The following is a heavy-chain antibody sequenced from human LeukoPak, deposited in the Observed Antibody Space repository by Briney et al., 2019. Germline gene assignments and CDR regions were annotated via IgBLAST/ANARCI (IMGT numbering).Heavy chain of an antibody. J-gene: IGHJ4*02. CDR3: ARDGDDSSGYYYFDY. CDR1: GFTFSSYW. D-gene: IGHD3-22*01. Sequence: GGSLRLSCAASGFTFSSYWMSWVRQAPGKGLEWVSSISSSSSYIYYADSVKGRFTISRDNAKNSLYLRMNSLRAEDTAVYYCARDGDDSSGYYYFDYWGQGTLVTVSS. V-gene: IGHV3-21*01. CDR2: ISSSSSYI.